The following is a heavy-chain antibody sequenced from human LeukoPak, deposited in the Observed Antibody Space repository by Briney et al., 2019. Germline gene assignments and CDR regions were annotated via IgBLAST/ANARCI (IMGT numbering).Heavy chain of an antibody. CDR2: IYYSGST. Sequence: SSESLSLTCTVSGGSISSSSYYWGWIRQPPGKGLEWFGSIYYSGSTYYNPSLKSRVTISVDASKNQFSLKLSSVTAADTAVYYCARPDYDFWRGSRYDAFDIWGQGTMVTVSS. CDR1: GGSISSSSYY. V-gene: IGHV4-39*01. J-gene: IGHJ3*02. D-gene: IGHD3-3*01. CDR3: ARPDYDFWRGSRYDAFDI.